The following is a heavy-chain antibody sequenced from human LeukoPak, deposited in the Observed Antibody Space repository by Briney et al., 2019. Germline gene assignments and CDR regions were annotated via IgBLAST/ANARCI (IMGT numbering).Heavy chain of an antibody. V-gene: IGHV3-23*01. Sequence: PGGSLRLSCAASGFIFSSYAMSWVRQAPGKGLEWVSAISGSGGSTYYADSVKGRFTISRDNSRHTMYLQMNSLRAEDSAVYYCTKDPGERYSWDYDYWGQGTLVTVSS. CDR3: TKDPGERYSWDYDY. D-gene: IGHD5-12*01. CDR1: GFIFSSYA. CDR2: ISGSGGST. J-gene: IGHJ4*02.